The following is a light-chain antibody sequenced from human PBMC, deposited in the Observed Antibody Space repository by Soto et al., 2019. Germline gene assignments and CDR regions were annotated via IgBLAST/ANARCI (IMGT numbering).Light chain of an antibody. CDR3: QQYNSYSWT. J-gene: IGKJ1*01. V-gene: IGKV1-5*03. CDR2: KAS. CDR1: QSISSW. Sequence: DIRITQLTSPMFAYSGDRVTXTCRASQSISSWLAWYQQKPGKAPKLLIYKASSLESGVPSRFSGSGSGTEFTLTISSLQPDDFATYYCQQYNSYSWTFGQGTKGDTK.